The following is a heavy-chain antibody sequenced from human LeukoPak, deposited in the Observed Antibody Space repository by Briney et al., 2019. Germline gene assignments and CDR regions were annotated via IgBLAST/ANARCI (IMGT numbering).Heavy chain of an antibody. J-gene: IGHJ4*02. CDR1: GFTFSGYW. V-gene: IGHV3-74*03. Sequence: QPGGSLRLSCAASGFTFSGYWMHWVRQAPGKGLVWVSRINGDGSSTMYAESVKGRFTISRDNSKNTLYLQMNSLRAEKTAVYYCGRDTFRLGAYWGQGTLVTVSS. CDR2: INGDGSST. D-gene: IGHD2/OR15-2a*01. CDR3: GRDTFRLGAY.